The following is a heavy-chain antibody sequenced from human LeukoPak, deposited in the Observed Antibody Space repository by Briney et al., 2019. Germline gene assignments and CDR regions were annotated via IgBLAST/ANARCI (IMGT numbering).Heavy chain of an antibody. V-gene: IGHV3-21*06. CDR3: ARDRDYGD. CDR2: ISSSSSYT. CDR1: GFTFSDYS. D-gene: IGHD4-17*01. Sequence: GGSLRLSCGASGFTFSDYSMNWVRQAPGKGLEWVSSISSSSSYTHYADSVKGRFTISRDNARNSLYLQMNSLRAEDTAVYYCARDRDYGDWGQGTLATVSS. J-gene: IGHJ4*02.